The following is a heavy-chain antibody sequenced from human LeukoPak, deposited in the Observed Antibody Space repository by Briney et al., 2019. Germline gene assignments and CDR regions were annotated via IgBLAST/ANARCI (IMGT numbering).Heavy chain of an antibody. D-gene: IGHD3-10*01. J-gene: IGHJ5*02. CDR2: INPNSGGT. CDR1: GYTFTGYY. Sequence: ASVKVSCKASGYTFTGYYMHWVRQAPGQGLEWMGWINPNSGGTNYAQKFQGRVTMTRDTSISTAYMELSRLRSDDTAVYYCARDSLWFGELLERWFDPWGQGTLVTVSS. CDR3: ARDSLWFGELLERWFDP. V-gene: IGHV1-2*02.